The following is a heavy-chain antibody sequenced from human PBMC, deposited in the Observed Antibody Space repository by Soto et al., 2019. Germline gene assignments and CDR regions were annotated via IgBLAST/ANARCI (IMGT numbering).Heavy chain of an antibody. CDR1: GGTSSSYA. J-gene: IGHJ4*02. CDR2: IIPFFGTA. Sequence: QVQLVQSGAEVKKPGSSVKVSCKASGGTSSSYAISWVRQAPGQGLEWMGGIIPFFGTANYAQKFQGRVTITADESTSTAYMEMSSLRSEDTALYYCARGGMRGLRSRHFDYWGKGNLVTVSS. CDR3: ARGGMRGLRSRHFDY. V-gene: IGHV1-69*12. D-gene: IGHD5-12*01.